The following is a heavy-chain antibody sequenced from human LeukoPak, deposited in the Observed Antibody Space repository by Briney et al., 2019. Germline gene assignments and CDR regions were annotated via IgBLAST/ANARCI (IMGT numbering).Heavy chain of an antibody. CDR3: ARGVSRDGYIY. V-gene: IGHV3-30-3*01. D-gene: IGHD5-24*01. CDR1: GFAFNTYA. J-gene: IGHJ4*02. Sequence: GGSLRLSCAASGFAFNTYAMHWVRQGPGKGLEWVAVISFDGNTIHYADSVKGRFTISRDNSKNTLFLQMDSLRAEDTAVYYCARGVSRDGYIYWGQGTLVTVSS. CDR2: ISFDGNTI.